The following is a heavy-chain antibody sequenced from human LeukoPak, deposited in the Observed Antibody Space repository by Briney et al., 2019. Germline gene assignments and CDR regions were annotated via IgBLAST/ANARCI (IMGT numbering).Heavy chain of an antibody. V-gene: IGHV3-30-3*01. CDR1: GFTFSSYA. D-gene: IGHD3-22*01. Sequence: PGGSLRLSCAASGFTFSSYAMHWVRQAPGKGSEWVAVISYDGSNKYYADSVKGRFTISRDNSKNTLYLQMNSLRAEDTAVYYCARDSIYDSSGYYGFLRYWGQGTLVTVSS. CDR2: ISYDGSNK. J-gene: IGHJ4*02. CDR3: ARDSIYDSSGYYGFLRY.